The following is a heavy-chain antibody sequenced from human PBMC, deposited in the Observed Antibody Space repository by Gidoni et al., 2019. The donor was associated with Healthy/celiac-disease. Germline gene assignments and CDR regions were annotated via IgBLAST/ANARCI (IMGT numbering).Heavy chain of an antibody. CDR1: GFTFSSYR. J-gene: IGHJ6*02. Sequence: EVQLVESGGGLVQPGGSLRLSCAVSGFTFSSYRMNWVRQAPGKGMEWVSYISSSSSTIYHADSVKGRFTISRDNAKNSLYLQMNSLRDEDTAVYYCARDKGGNYDFWSGYYSDYGMDVWGQGTTVTVSS. V-gene: IGHV3-48*02. CDR2: ISSSSSTI. CDR3: ARDKGGNYDFWSGYYSDYGMDV. D-gene: IGHD3-3*01.